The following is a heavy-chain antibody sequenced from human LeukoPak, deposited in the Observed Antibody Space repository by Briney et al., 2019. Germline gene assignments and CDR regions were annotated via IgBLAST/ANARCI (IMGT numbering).Heavy chain of an antibody. CDR1: GFTFSNAW. CDR3: TTEGSLAYSSSWYGDLDAFDI. Sequence: GGSLRLSCAASGFTFSNAWMSWVRRAPGKGLEWVGRIKSKTDGGTTDYAAPVKGRFTISRDDSKNTLYLQMNSLKTEDTAVYYCTTEGSLAYSSSWYGDLDAFDIWGQGTMVTVSS. V-gene: IGHV3-15*01. D-gene: IGHD6-13*01. J-gene: IGHJ3*02. CDR2: IKSKTDGGTT.